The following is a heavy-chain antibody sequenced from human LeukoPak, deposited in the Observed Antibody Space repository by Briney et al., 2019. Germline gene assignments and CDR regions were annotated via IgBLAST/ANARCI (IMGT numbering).Heavy chain of an antibody. CDR2: ISYGGSNK. CDR3: AKDRGYCSSTSCRRDYYYYGMDV. Sequence: PGGSLRLSCAASGFTFSSYGMHWVRQAPGKGLEWVAVISYGGSNKYYADSVKGRFTISRDNSKNTLYLQMNSLRAEDTAVYYCAKDRGYCSSTSCRRDYYYYGMDVWGQGTTVTVSS. D-gene: IGHD2-2*01. CDR1: GFTFSSYG. J-gene: IGHJ6*02. V-gene: IGHV3-30*18.